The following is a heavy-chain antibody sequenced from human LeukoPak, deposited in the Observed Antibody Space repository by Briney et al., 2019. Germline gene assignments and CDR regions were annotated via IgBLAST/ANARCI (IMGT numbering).Heavy chain of an antibody. V-gene: IGHV1-18*01. Sequence: WASVKVSCKASGYTFSSDGISWVRQAPGQGLEWMGWISSYNGNTKYAEKLQGRVTMTTDTSTSTAYMELRSLRSDDTALYYCARIGISARGTNFHHWGQGTLVTVSS. J-gene: IGHJ1*01. D-gene: IGHD6-13*01. CDR3: ARIGISARGTNFHH. CDR1: GYTFSSDG. CDR2: ISSYNGNT.